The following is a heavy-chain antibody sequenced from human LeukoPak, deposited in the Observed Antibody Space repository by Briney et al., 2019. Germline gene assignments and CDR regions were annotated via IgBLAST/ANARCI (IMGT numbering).Heavy chain of an antibody. D-gene: IGHD6-6*01. CDR3: ARDPPSSIAARPGAFDI. J-gene: IGHJ3*02. CDR2: IYYSGST. V-gene: IGHV4-30-4*08. CDR1: GGSISSGDYY. Sequence: PSETLSLTCTVSGGSISSGDYYWSWIRQPPGKGLEWIGYIYYSGSTYYNPSLKSRVTISVDTSKNQFSLKLSSVTAADTAVYYCARDPPSSIAARPGAFDIWGQGTMVTVSS.